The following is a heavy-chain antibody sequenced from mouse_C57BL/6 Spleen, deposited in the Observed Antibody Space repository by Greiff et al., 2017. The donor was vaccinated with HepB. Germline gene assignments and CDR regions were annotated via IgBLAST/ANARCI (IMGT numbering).Heavy chain of an antibody. CDR3: AREAYYSNSGAMDY. V-gene: IGHV5-4*01. Sequence: EVKLMESGGGLVKPGGSLKLSCAASGFTFSSYAMSWVRQTPEKRLEWVATISDGGSYTYYPDNVKGRFTISRDNAKNNLYLQMSHLKSEDTAMYYCAREAYYSNSGAMDYWGQGTSVTVSS. CDR2: ISDGGSYT. CDR1: GFTFSSYA. J-gene: IGHJ4*01. D-gene: IGHD2-5*01.